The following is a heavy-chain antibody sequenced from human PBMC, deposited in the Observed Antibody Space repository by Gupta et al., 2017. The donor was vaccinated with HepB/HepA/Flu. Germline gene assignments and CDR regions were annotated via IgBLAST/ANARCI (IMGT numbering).Heavy chain of an antibody. Sequence: ELQLVETGGGLIQPGGSLRLSCAASGFTVGSNYVHWVRQAPGKGLEWVSVIYSGGGTTYYADSVKGRFTISRDNSKNKVYLQMNKLRAEDTAIYYCARAGSWSDFLYKDDACDVWGQGTMVNVSS. CDR3: ARAGSWSDFLYKDDACDV. V-gene: IGHV3-53*02. CDR1: GFTVGSNY. J-gene: IGHJ3*01. CDR2: IYSGGGTT. D-gene: IGHD3-3*01.